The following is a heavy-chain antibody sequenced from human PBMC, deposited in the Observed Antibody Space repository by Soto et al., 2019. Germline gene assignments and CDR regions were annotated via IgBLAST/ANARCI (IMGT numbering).Heavy chain of an antibody. D-gene: IGHD1-26*01. CDR2: INPNSGGT. CDR1: GYTFTGYY. CDR3: ARAKGPWELLDYYYYGMDV. Sequence: ASVKVSCKASGYTFTGYYMHWVRQAPGQGLEWMRWINPNSGGTNYAQKFQGWVTMTRDTSISTAYMELSRLRSDDTAVYYCARAKGPWELLDYYYYGMDVWGQGTTVTVSS. V-gene: IGHV1-2*04. J-gene: IGHJ6*02.